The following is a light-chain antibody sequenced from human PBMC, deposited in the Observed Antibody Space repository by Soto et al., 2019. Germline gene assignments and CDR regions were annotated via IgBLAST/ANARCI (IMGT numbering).Light chain of an antibody. Sequence: DIPMTQSPSTLSASVGDRVTITCRASQSISSWVAWYQQKPGKDPKLLIYDASRLESGVSSRFSGSGTGTAVTLAISSLQPDNFATYYCQQDNSYSPSTSGQRTKLEIK. V-gene: IGKV1-5*01. CDR1: QSISSW. CDR3: QQDNSYSPST. CDR2: DAS. J-gene: IGKJ2*01.